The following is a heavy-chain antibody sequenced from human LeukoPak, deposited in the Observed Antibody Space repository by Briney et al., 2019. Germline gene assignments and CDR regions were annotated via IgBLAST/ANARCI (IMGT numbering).Heavy chain of an antibody. CDR2: ISGYNGHT. Sequence: GASVKVSCKASGYTFTSYGINWVRQAPGQGLEWMGWISGYNGHTNYVQKMQGRVTMTTDTSTNTAYMELRSLRSDDTAVYYCARGPSIAVAGVFDYWGQGSLVTVSS. D-gene: IGHD6-19*01. CDR1: GYTFTSYG. CDR3: ARGPSIAVAGVFDY. V-gene: IGHV1-18*04. J-gene: IGHJ4*02.